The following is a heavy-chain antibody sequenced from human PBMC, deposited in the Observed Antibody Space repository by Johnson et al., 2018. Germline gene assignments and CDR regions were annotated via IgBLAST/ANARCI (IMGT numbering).Heavy chain of an antibody. D-gene: IGHD2-21*02. CDR2: ISSDGINK. V-gene: IGHV3-30-3*01. J-gene: IGHJ3*02. CDR3: ARLAYCGGGCYSFAFDI. Sequence: QVQLVESGGGVVQPGRSLRLSCAASGFTFTTYSMHWVRQAPGKGLEWVAAISSDGINKYYEDSVKGRFTISRDNSKNTLFLQVNSLRAEDTAVYYCARLAYCGGGCYSFAFDIWGQGTMVTVSS. CDR1: GFTFTTYS.